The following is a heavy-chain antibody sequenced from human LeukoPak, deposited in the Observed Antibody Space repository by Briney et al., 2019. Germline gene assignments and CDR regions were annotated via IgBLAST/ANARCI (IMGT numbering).Heavy chain of an antibody. J-gene: IGHJ4*02. CDR2: IYYTGST. Sequence: SETLSLTCTVSGGSISTGSYYWGWIRQPPGRGLEWIGSIYYTGSTYYNPSPKSRVTISVDTSKNQFSLKLSSVTAADTAVYYCARHSRSYYGSGSYYFDYWGQGTLVTVSS. V-gene: IGHV4-39*01. CDR1: GGSISTGSYY. CDR3: ARHSRSYYGSGSYYFDY. D-gene: IGHD3-10*01.